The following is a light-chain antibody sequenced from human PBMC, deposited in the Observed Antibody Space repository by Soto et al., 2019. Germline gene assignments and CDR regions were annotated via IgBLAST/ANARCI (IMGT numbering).Light chain of an antibody. Sequence: DIQMTQSPSTLSASVGDRVSITCRAGQSISSWLAWYQQKPGKAPKLLIYKASSLESGVPSRFSGSGSGTEFTLTIRSLQPEDFATYYCQQSFRSPITFGQGTRLEIK. CDR3: QQSFRSPIT. CDR2: KAS. J-gene: IGKJ5*01. CDR1: QSISSW. V-gene: IGKV1-5*03.